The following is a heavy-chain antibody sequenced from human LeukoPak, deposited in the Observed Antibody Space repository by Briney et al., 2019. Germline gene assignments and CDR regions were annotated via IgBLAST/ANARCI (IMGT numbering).Heavy chain of an antibody. V-gene: IGHV3-23*01. CDR2: ISGSGDST. Sequence: GGSLRLSCAASGFTFSSYAMSWVRQAPGKGLEWVSEISGSGDSTFYADSVKGRFTISRDNSKNTLSLQMNSLRAEDTAVYYCAKGGGYVTMRDYFDYWGQGTLVTVSS. J-gene: IGHJ4*02. CDR1: GFTFSSYA. CDR3: AKGGGYVTMRDYFDY. D-gene: IGHD3-22*01.